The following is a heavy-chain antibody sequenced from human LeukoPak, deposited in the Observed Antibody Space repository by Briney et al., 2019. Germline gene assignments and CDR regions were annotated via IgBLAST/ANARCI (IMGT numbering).Heavy chain of an antibody. V-gene: IGHV4-61*02. CDR2: IYTSGST. CDR3: ARVKGSSAWAFDI. J-gene: IGHJ3*02. D-gene: IGHD6-13*01. Sequence: PSQTLSLTCTVSGGSISSGSYYWSWIRQPAGKGLEWIGRIYTSGSTNYNPSLKCRVTITVDTSKNQFSLKLSSVTAADTAVYYCARVKGSSAWAFDIWGQGTMVTVSS. CDR1: GGSISSGSYY.